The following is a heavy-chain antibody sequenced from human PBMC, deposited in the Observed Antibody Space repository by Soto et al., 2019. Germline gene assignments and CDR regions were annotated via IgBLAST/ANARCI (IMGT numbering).Heavy chain of an antibody. J-gene: IGHJ4*02. V-gene: IGHV3-23*01. CDR2: ISGSGGST. D-gene: IGHD3-10*01. Sequence: PGGSLRLSCAASGFTFSSYAMSWVRQAPGKGLEWVSAISGSGGSTYYADSVKGRFTISRDNSKNTLYLQMNSLRAEDTAVYYCAKWSFREYGSGTQPGSYWGQGTLVTVSS. CDR1: GFTFSSYA. CDR3: AKWSFREYGSGTQPGSY.